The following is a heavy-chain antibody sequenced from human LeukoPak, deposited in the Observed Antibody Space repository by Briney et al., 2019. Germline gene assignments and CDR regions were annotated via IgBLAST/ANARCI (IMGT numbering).Heavy chain of an antibody. CDR3: ARDLSRYYDCSGCDY. J-gene: IGHJ4*02. Sequence: GASVKVSCKASGYTFTSYGISWVRQAPGQGLEWMGWISAYNGNTNYAQKLQGRVTMTTDTSTSTAYMELRSLRSDDTAVYYCARDLSRYYDCSGCDYWGQGTLVTVSS. D-gene: IGHD3-22*01. V-gene: IGHV1-18*01. CDR2: ISAYNGNT. CDR1: GYTFTSYG.